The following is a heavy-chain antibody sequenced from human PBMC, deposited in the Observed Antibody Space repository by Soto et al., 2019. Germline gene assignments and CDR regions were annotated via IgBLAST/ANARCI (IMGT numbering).Heavy chain of an antibody. D-gene: IGHD3-16*02. V-gene: IGHV3-30-3*01. CDR3: ARPSHDDPRGYRYGMDV. CDR1: GFTFSPFS. Sequence: SLRLSCAASGFTFSPFSMHWVRQLPGEGLEWVGSISDNADYKFYADSVKGRFTISRDNSKNTLDLQMNSLRAEDTAVYYCARPSHDDPRGYRYGMDVWGLGITVTVS. CDR2: ISDNADYK. J-gene: IGHJ6*02.